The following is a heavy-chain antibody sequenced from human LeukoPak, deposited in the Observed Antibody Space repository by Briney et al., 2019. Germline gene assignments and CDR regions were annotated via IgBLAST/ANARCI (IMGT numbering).Heavy chain of an antibody. V-gene: IGHV4-34*01. CDR3: ASGVTYYDILTGYYNPPYYFDY. CDR2: INHSGST. CDR1: GGSFSGYY. Sequence: SETLSLTCAVYGGSFSGYYWSWIRQPPGKGLEWIGEINHSGSTNYNPSLKSRVTISVDTSKNQFSLKLSSVTAAGTAVYYCASGVTYYDILTGYYNPPYYFDYWGQGTLVTVSS. J-gene: IGHJ4*02. D-gene: IGHD3-9*01.